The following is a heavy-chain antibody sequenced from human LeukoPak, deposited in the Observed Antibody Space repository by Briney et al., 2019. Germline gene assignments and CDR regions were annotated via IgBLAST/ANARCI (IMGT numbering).Heavy chain of an antibody. V-gene: IGHV4-59*01. CDR2: VYYSGST. D-gene: IGHD1-26*01. Sequence: SETLSLTCTVSGASISSYYWSWIRQPPGKGPEWIAYVYYSGSTNYNPSFKSRVTISADTSKNQFSLKVSSVTAADTAVYYCARGPHSGSYYFDYWGQGTLVTVSS. CDR3: ARGPHSGSYYFDY. J-gene: IGHJ4*02. CDR1: GASISSYY.